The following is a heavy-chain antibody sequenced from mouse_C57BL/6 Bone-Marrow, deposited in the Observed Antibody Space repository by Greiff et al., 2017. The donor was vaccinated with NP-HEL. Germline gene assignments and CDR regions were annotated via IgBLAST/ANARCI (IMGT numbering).Heavy chain of an antibody. J-gene: IGHJ3*01. CDR1: GYTFTSYW. CDR3: ARWDYGNYWFAY. V-gene: IGHV1-55*01. Sequence: VQLQQPGAELVKPGASVKMSCKASGYTFTSYWITWVKQRPGQGLEWIGDIYPGSGGTNYNEKFKSKATLTVDTSSSTAYMQLSSLTSEDSAVYYCARWDYGNYWFAYWGQGTLVTVSA. D-gene: IGHD2-1*01. CDR2: IYPGSGGT.